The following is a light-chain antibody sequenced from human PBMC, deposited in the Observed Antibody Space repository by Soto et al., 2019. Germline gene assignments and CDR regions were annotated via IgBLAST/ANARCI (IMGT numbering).Light chain of an antibody. CDR1: SSDVGGYNY. CDR3: SSYTSITTSS. J-gene: IGLJ1*01. CDR2: DVS. V-gene: IGLV2-14*03. Sequence: QSALTQPASVSGSPGQSITISCTGTSSDVGGYNYVSWYQQHPGKAPKLMIYDVSNRPSGVSNRFSGSKSGNTASLTISGLQAEDEADYYCSSYTSITTSSFGTGTKLTVL.